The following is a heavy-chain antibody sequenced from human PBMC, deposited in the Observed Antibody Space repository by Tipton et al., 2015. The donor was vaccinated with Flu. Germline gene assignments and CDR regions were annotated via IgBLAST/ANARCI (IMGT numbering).Heavy chain of an antibody. Sequence: SLRLSCAASGFTFSSYSMNWVRQAPGKGLEWVSYISSGSSAIYYADSVKGRFTISRDNAKNSLRLQMNSLRADDTAVYYCARDGQPRFTILRGVIPTPQTDDAFDIWGQGTMVTVSS. CDR3: ARDGQPRFTILRGVIPTPQTDDAFDI. V-gene: IGHV3-48*04. D-gene: IGHD3-10*01. CDR2: ISSGSSAI. CDR1: GFTFSSYS. J-gene: IGHJ3*02.